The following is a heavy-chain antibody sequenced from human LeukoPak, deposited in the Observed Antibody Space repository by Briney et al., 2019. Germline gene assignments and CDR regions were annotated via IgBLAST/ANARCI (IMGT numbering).Heavy chain of an antibody. J-gene: IGHJ4*02. V-gene: IGHV4-59*11. CDR3: ARYDSSGYSIEY. Sequence: SETLSLTCTVSGGAISSHYWSWIRQPPGKGLDWIGYTYFSGNINYNPSLKSRVTISVDTSKTHFSLKLSSVTAAGTAVYYCARYDSSGYSIEYWGRGTQVTVAS. CDR1: GGAISSHY. CDR2: TYFSGNI. D-gene: IGHD3-22*01.